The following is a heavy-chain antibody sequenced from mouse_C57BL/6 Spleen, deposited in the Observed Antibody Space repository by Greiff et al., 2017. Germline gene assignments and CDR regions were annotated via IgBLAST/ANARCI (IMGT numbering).Heavy chain of an antibody. D-gene: IGHD2-4*01. CDR1: GFSLTSYG. Sequence: VQLKESGPGLVQPSQSLSITCPVSGFSLTSYGVHWVRQSPGKGLEWLGVIWRGGSTDYTAAFMSLLSITKDKAKSQVFFKMNSLQADDTAIYYCAKNSLIYYDYDGFAYWGQGTLVTVSA. V-gene: IGHV2-5*01. J-gene: IGHJ3*01. CDR2: IWRGGST. CDR3: AKNSLIYYDYDGFAY.